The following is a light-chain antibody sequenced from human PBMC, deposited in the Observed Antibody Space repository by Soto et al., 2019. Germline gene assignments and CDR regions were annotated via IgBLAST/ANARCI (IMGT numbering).Light chain of an antibody. CDR2: KAS. CDR3: QQYHSYPYT. Sequence: DIQMTQSPSTLSASVGDRVTITCRASQSISSWLAWYQQKPGKAPKVLISKASTLQSGVPSRFSGSRSATEFTLTVISLQPDDFATYYCQQYHSYPYTFGQGTKLEIE. V-gene: IGKV1-5*03. J-gene: IGKJ2*01. CDR1: QSISSW.